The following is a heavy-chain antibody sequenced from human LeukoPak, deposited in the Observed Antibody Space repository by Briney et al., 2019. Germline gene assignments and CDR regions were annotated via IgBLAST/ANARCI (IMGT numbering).Heavy chain of an antibody. D-gene: IGHD1-26*01. Sequence: SETLSLTCNVSGGSPSGYYWSWIRQPPGKGLEWIGYIFYSGSTNYNPSLKSRVTISVDTSKNQFSLKLSSVTAADTAVYYCARGEWDLLFDYWGQGTLVTVSS. V-gene: IGHV4-59*01. CDR2: IFYSGST. CDR3: ARGEWDLLFDY. CDR1: GGSPSGYY. J-gene: IGHJ4*02.